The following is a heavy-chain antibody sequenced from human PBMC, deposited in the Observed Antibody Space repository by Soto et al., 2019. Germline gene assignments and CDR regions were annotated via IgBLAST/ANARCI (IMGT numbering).Heavy chain of an antibody. CDR3: ASSHLIGSLRAHYFDY. J-gene: IGHJ4*02. Sequence: QVQLVQSGAEVKKPGASVKVSCKASGYTFTSYGISWVRQAPGQGLEWMGWISAYNGNTNYAQKLQGRGTMTTDTSTSTAYMELRSLRSDDTAVYYCASSHLIGSLRAHYFDYWGQGTLVTVSS. CDR1: GYTFTSYG. D-gene: IGHD6-13*01. CDR2: ISAYNGNT. V-gene: IGHV1-18*01.